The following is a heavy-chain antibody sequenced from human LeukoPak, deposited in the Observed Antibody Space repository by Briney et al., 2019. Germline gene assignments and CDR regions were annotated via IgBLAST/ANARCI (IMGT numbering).Heavy chain of an antibody. CDR3: AQWFGDYYYGMDV. V-gene: IGHV1-46*01. Sequence: ASVKVSCKASGYTFTSYYMHWVRQAPGQGLEWMGIINPSGGSTSYAQKFQGRVTMTTDTSTSTVYMELSSLRSEDTAVYYCAQWFGDYYYGMDVWGQGTTVTVSS. D-gene: IGHD3-10*01. CDR2: INPSGGST. J-gene: IGHJ6*02. CDR1: GYTFTSYY.